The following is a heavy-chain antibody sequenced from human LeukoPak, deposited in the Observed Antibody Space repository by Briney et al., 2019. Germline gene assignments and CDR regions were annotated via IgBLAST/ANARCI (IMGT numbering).Heavy chain of an antibody. CDR1: GGSISSSSYY. CDR2: SYYNGSI. Sequence: SETLSLTCTVSGGSISSSSYYWRWIRQPPGKGLEWIESSYYNGSICYNPARQSRLTISVYTSKNQFSLNLSSVTAADTAVYYCARPDIVVVPAAIDAFDIWGQGTMATVSS. V-gene: IGHV4-39*01. CDR3: ARPDIVVVPAAIDAFDI. D-gene: IGHD2-2*01. J-gene: IGHJ3*02.